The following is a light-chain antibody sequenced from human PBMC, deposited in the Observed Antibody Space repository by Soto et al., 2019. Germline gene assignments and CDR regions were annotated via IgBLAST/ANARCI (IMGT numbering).Light chain of an antibody. J-gene: IGLJ2*01. Sequence: QLVLTQPPSASGTPGQRVTISCSGSSSNIGSNTVNWYQQLPGTAPKLLIYSNNQRPSGVPDRFSGSKSGTSASLAISALQSEDEADYYCAAWDDSLNGHVVFGGGTKLTVL. CDR1: SSNIGSNT. CDR2: SNN. CDR3: AAWDDSLNGHVV. V-gene: IGLV1-44*01.